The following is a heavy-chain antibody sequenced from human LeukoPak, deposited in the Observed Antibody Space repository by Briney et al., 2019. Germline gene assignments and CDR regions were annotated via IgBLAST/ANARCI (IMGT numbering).Heavy chain of an antibody. CDR1: GYTFTSYY. CDR3: GVVDTADAFDI. CDR2: INPSGGST. D-gene: IGHD5-18*01. J-gene: IGHJ3*02. Sequence: GASVKVSCKASGYTFTSYYMHWVRQAPGQGLEWMGIINPSGGSTSYAQKFQGRVTMTRDTSTSTVYMELSSLRSEDTAVYYCGVVDTADAFDIWGQGTMVTVSS. V-gene: IGHV1-46*01.